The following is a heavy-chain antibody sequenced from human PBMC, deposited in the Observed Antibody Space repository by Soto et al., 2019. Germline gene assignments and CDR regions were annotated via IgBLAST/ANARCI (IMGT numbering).Heavy chain of an antibody. Sequence: GGSLRLSCAASGFTFSSYAMSWVRQAPGKGLEWVSAISGSGGSTYYADSVKGRFTISRDNSKNTLYLQMNSLRAEDTAVYYCAKVVEQQLAPEYFQHWGQGTLVTVSS. J-gene: IGHJ1*01. D-gene: IGHD6-13*01. CDR1: GFTFSSYA. V-gene: IGHV3-23*01. CDR2: ISGSGGST. CDR3: AKVVEQQLAPEYFQH.